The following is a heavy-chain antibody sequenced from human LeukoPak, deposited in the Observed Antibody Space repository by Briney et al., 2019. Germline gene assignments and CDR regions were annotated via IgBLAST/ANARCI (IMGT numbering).Heavy chain of an antibody. V-gene: IGHV3-53*01. CDR3: ATSTWYHAFDY. J-gene: IGHJ4*02. CDR1: GFTVSSNY. CDR2: IYSGGST. D-gene: IGHD2-2*01. Sequence: GGSLRLSCAASGFTVSSNYMSWVRQAPGKGLEWVSVIYSGGSTNYADSVKGRFTISRDNSKNTLYLQMNSLRAEDTAVYYCATSTWYHAFDYWGQGTLVTVSS.